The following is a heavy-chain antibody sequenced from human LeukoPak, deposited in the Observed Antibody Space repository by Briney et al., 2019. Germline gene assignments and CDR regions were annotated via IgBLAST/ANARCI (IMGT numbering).Heavy chain of an antibody. CDR3: ARVGKDLVFVYYMDV. V-gene: IGHV1-69*13. D-gene: IGHD2-21*02. J-gene: IGHJ6*03. CDR1: RGTFSSSA. CDR2: IIPIFGTA. Sequence: SVKVSYKPSRGTFSSSAISWVRQAPGQGLEWMGRIIPIFGTANYAQKFQGRVTITADESTSTAYMELRRLRSGDTAVYYCARVGKDLVFVYYMDVWGKGTTVTVSS.